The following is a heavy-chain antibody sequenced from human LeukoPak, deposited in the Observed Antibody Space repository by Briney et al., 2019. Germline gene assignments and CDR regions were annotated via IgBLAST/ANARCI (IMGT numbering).Heavy chain of an antibody. Sequence: GASVKVSCKASGDTFTTYGITWVRQAPGQGLEWMGGIIPIFGTANYAQKFQGRVTITADESTSTAYMELSSLRSEDTAVYYCARVLRGDGCSSTSCYKAGYYYYYMDVWGKGTTDTVSS. CDR2: IIPIFGTA. V-gene: IGHV1-69*13. D-gene: IGHD2-2*02. CDR3: ARVLRGDGCSSTSCYKAGYYYYYMDV. J-gene: IGHJ6*03. CDR1: GDTFTTYG.